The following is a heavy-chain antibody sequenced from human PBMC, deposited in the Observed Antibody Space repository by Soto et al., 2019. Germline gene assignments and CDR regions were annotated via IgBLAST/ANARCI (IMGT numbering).Heavy chain of an antibody. V-gene: IGHV1-18*01. CDR3: AREGVDDFWSGAGYYYYMDV. CDR2: ISAYNGNT. Sequence: KTLQASVKVSCKASGYTFTSYGISWVRQAPGQGLEWMGWISAYNGNTNYAQKLQGRVTMTTDTSTSTVYMELSSLRSEDTAVYYCAREGVDDFWSGAGYYYYMDVWGKGTTVTVSS. J-gene: IGHJ6*03. CDR1: GYTFTSYG. D-gene: IGHD3-3*01.